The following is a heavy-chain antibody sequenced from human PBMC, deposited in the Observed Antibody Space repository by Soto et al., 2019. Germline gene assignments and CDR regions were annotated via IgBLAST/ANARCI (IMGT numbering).Heavy chain of an antibody. CDR1: GYTFTNSG. V-gene: IGHV1-18*01. J-gene: IGHJ4*02. D-gene: IGHD4-17*01. Sequence: ASVKVSCKASGYTFTNSGFSWVRQAPGQGLEWVGWIRVNNGDTHYAQKLQGRVTMTTDTSTSTAFMELRSLRSDDTAVYYCAIELRYSDYDAHYSGRRTLVTVSS. CDR3: AIELRYSDYDAHY. CDR2: IRVNNGDT.